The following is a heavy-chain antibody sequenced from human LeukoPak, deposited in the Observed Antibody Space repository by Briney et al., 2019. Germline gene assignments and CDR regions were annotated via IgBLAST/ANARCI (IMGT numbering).Heavy chain of an antibody. CDR2: IYSGGST. CDR1: GFTVSSNY. D-gene: IGHD6-13*01. J-gene: IGHJ4*02. CDR3: ARDSSSWYDY. V-gene: IGHV3-66*01. Sequence: GGSLRLSCAASGFTVSSNYMSWVRQAPGKGLEWVSVIYSGGSTYCADSVKGRFTISRDNSKNTLYLQMNSLRAEDTAVYYCARDSSSWYDYWGQGTLVTVSS.